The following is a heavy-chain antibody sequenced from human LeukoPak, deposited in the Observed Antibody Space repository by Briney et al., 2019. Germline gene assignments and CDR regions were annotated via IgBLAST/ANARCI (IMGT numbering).Heavy chain of an antibody. D-gene: IGHD3-22*01. CDR2: INWNGGST. J-gene: IGHJ3*02. V-gene: IGHV3-20*04. CDR3: ARSSGYYYGHAFDI. Sequence: SGGSLRLSCAASGFTFDDYGMSWVRQAPGKGLEWVSGINWNGGSTGYADSVKGRFTISRDNAKNSLYLQMNSLRAEDTALYYCARSSGYYYGHAFDIWGQGTMVTVSS. CDR1: GFTFDDYG.